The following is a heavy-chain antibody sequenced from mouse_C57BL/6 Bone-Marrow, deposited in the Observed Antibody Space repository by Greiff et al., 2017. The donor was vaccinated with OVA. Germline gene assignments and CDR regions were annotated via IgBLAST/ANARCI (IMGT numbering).Heavy chain of an antibody. CDR3: ARRITTVVATWDFDY. V-gene: IGHV1-64*01. CDR2: IHPNSGST. D-gene: IGHD1-1*01. J-gene: IGHJ2*01. CDR1: GYTFTSYW. Sequence: QVLLQQPGAELVKPGASVKLSCKASGYTFTSYWMHWVKQRPGQGLEWIGMIHPNSGSTNYNEKFKSKATLTVDKSSSTAYMQLSSLTSEDSAVYYCARRITTVVATWDFDYWGQGTTLTVSS.